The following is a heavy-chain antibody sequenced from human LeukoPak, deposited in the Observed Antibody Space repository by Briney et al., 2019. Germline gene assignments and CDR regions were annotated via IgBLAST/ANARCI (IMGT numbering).Heavy chain of an antibody. J-gene: IGHJ3*02. CDR2: ISAYNGNT. CDR3: ALPNLTRDYYDALDS. Sequence: GASVKVSCKASGYTFTSYGISWVRQAPGQGLEWMGWISAYNGNTNYAQKLQGRVTMTTDTSTSTAYMELRSLRSDDTAVYYCALPNLTRDYYDALDSWGQGTMVTVSS. CDR1: GYTFTSYG. V-gene: IGHV1-18*01. D-gene: IGHD3-10*01.